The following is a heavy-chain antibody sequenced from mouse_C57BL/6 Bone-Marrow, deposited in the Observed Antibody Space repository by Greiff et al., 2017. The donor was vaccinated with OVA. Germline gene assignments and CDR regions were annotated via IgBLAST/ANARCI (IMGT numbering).Heavy chain of an antibody. CDR1: GFNIKDDY. J-gene: IGHJ2*01. Sequence: DVQLQGSGAELVRPGASVKLSCTASGFNIKDDYMHWVKQRPEQGLEWIGWIDPENGDTEYASKFQGKATITADTSSNTAYLQLSSLTSEDTAVYYCTTLYGYYFDYWGQGTTLTVSS. D-gene: IGHD1-1*02. CDR3: TTLYGYYFDY. CDR2: IDPENGDT. V-gene: IGHV14-4*01.